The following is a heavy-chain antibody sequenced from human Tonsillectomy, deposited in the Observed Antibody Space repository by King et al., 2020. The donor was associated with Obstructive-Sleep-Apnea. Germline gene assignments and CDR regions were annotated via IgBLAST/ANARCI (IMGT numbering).Heavy chain of an antibody. D-gene: IGHD5-18*01. CDR3: ATSRYSYGYEFDY. CDR1: GGSISSSSYY. CDR2: IYYSGST. Sequence: QLQESGPGLVKPSETLSLTCTVSGGSISSSSYYWGWIRQPPGKGLEWIGSIYYSGSTYYNPSLTSRVTISVDTSKNQFSLKLSSVTASDTAGYYCATSRYSYGYEFDYWGPGTLVTVSS. V-gene: IGHV4-39*07. J-gene: IGHJ4*02.